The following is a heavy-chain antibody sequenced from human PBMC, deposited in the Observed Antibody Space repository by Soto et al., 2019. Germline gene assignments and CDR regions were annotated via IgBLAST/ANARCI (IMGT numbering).Heavy chain of an antibody. CDR2: ISGSGGST. D-gene: IGHD6-19*01. CDR1: GFTFSSYA. J-gene: IGHJ4*02. V-gene: IGHV3-23*01. CDR3: AKDKYLSIAVAGNPIDY. Sequence: PGGSLRLSCAASGFTFSSYAMSWVRQAPGKGLEWVSAISGSGGSTYYADSVKGRFTISRDNSKNTLYLQMNSLRAEDTAVYYCAKDKYLSIAVAGNPIDYWGQGTLVTVSS.